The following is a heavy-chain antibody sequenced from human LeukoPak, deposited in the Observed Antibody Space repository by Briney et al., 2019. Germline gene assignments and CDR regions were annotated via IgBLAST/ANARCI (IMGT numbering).Heavy chain of an antibody. V-gene: IGHV3-23*01. Sequence: PGGSLRLSCAASGFTFSSYAMSWVRQAPGKGLEWVSTISGSGGSPYYADSVKGRFTISRDNSMNTLYLQMNSLRAEDTAVYYCAKFSRDSITMIVVTDWGQGTLVTVSS. CDR3: AKFSRDSITMIVVTD. D-gene: IGHD3-22*01. CDR1: GFTFSSYA. CDR2: ISGSGGSP. J-gene: IGHJ4*02.